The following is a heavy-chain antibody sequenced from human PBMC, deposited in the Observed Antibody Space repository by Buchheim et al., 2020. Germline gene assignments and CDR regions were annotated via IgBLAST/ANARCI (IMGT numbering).Heavy chain of an antibody. V-gene: IGHV4-59*08. CDR3: AGRKTSPLVY. J-gene: IGHJ4*02. CDR2: IYYSGST. Sequence: QVQLQESGPGLVKPSETLSLTCTVSGGSLSSDYWTWIRQPPGKGLEWIGYIYYSGSTNYNPSLKSRVTISVDTSKNQFSLKLSSVTAADTAVYYCAGRKTSPLVYWGQGTL. CDR1: GGSLSSDY.